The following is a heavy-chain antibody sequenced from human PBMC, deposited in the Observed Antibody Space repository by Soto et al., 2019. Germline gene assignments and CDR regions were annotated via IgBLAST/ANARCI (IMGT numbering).Heavy chain of an antibody. CDR1: GYTFTSYD. CDR2: MNPNSGNT. Sequence: QVQLVQSGAEVKKPGASVKVSCKASGYTFTSYDINWVRQATGQGLEWMGWMNPNSGNTGYAQKFQGRVTMTRNTSISTAYRELSSLRSEYTAVYYCARDPLGDYYYYGMDVWGQGTTVTVSS. V-gene: IGHV1-8*01. J-gene: IGHJ6*02. CDR3: ARDPLGDYYYYGMDV.